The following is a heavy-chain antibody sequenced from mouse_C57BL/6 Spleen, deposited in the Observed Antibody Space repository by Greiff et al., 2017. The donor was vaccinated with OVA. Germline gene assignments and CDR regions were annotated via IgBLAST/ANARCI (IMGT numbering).Heavy chain of an antibody. D-gene: IGHD2-3*01. CDR2: IDPSDSET. V-gene: IGHV1-52*01. Sequence: QVQLQQTGAELVRPGSSVKLSCKASGYTFTSYWMHWVKQSPIQGLEWIGKIDPSDSETHYNQQFKDKATLTVDKSSSTAYMQLSSLTSEDAAFYYGARGGYSWAMDYWGQGTSVTVSS. CDR1: GYTFTSYW. CDR3: ARGGYSWAMDY. J-gene: IGHJ4*01.